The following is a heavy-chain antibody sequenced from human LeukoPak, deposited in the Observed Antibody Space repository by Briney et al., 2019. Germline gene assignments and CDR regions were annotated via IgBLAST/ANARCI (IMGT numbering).Heavy chain of an antibody. Sequence: SETLSLTCAVYGESFSGYYWSWLRHPPGRGLEWIAEIDHSGSTHYNPSLKSRVIISVDMSQHQVSLRLNSLTAADTAVYYCARGYTYYGSGSPPGDVWGNGTSVIVSS. V-gene: IGHV4-34*01. CDR2: IDHSGST. D-gene: IGHD3-10*01. J-gene: IGHJ6*04. CDR1: GESFSGYY. CDR3: ARGYTYYGSGSPPGDV.